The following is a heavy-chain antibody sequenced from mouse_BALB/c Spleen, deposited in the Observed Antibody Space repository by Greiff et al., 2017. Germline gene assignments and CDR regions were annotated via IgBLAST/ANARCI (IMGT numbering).Heavy chain of an antibody. D-gene: IGHD2-4*01. J-gene: IGHJ4*01. CDR1: GFTFSSYD. CDR2: ISSGGGST. Sequence: EVNVVESGGGLVQPGGSRKLSCAASGFTFSSYDMSWVRQTPEKRLEWVAYISSGGGSTYYPDTVKGRFTISRDNAKNTLYLQMSSLKSEDTAMYYCARHGGLRYYYAMDYWGQGTSVTVSS. CDR3: ARHGGLRYYYAMDY. V-gene: IGHV5-12-1*01.